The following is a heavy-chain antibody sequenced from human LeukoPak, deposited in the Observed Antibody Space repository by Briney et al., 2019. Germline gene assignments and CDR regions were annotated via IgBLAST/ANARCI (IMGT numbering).Heavy chain of an antibody. CDR3: AKGQIGYCSGGSCYHDY. V-gene: IGHV3-23*01. CDR2: VSGSAGRT. CDR1: GFTFSSYA. D-gene: IGHD2-15*01. Sequence: GGSLRLSCAASGFTFSSYAMTWVRQAPGKGLEWVSTVSGSAGRTYYADSVKGRFTISRDNSKNTLYLQMNSLRAEDTAVYYCAKGQIGYCSGGSCYHDYWGQGTLVTVSS. J-gene: IGHJ4*02.